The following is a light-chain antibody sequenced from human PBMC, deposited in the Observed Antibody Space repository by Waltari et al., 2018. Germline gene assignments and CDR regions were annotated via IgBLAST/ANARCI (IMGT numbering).Light chain of an antibody. J-gene: IGLJ3*02. CDR1: SSDVGSYNL. CDR2: EVS. V-gene: IGLV2-23*02. CDR3: CSYAGSTRV. Sequence: QSALTQPASVSGSPGQSITLPCTGTSSDVGSYNLVSWYQQHPGKAPTPMIYEVSKRPSGVSNRFSGSKSGNTASLTISGLQAEDEADYYCCSYAGSTRVFGGGTKLTVL.